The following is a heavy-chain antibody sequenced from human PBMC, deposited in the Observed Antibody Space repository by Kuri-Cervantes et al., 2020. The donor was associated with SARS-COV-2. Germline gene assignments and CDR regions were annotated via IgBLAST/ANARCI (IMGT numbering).Heavy chain of an antibody. V-gene: IGHV1-69*05. D-gene: IGHD4-17*01. Sequence: KISCKASGYTFTSYDINWVRQAPGQGLEWMGGIIPIFGTANYAQKFQGRVTITTDESTSTAYMELSSLRSEDTAVYYCARGRDDYGLGWGQGTLVTVSS. J-gene: IGHJ4*02. CDR3: ARGRDDYGLG. CDR2: IIPIFGTA. CDR1: GYTFTSYD.